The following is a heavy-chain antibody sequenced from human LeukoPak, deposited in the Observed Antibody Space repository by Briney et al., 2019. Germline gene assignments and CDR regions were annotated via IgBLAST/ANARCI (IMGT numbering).Heavy chain of an antibody. CDR1: GGSISSSNW. CDR2: IYHSGST. V-gene: IGHV4-4*02. Sequence: SETLSLTCAVSGGSISSSNWWSWVRQPPGKGLEWIGEIYHSGSTNYNPSLKSRVTISVDKSKNQFSLKLSSVTAADTAVYYCARGPRYYYYYMDVWGKGTTVTVSS. J-gene: IGHJ6*03. CDR3: ARGPRYYYYYMDV.